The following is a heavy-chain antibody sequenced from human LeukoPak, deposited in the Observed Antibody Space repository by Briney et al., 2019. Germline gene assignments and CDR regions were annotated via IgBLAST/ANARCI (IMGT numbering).Heavy chain of an antibody. CDR1: GGSISSYY. Sequence: SETLSLTCSVSGGSISSYYWSWIRQPAGKGLEWIGRIYSSGSTNYSPSLKSRVTMSVDTSKNQFSLKLTSVTAADTSVYYCARYSVSTYSYYYMDLWGKGTTVTVSS. CDR3: ARYSVSTYSYYYMDL. J-gene: IGHJ6*03. CDR2: IYSSGST. D-gene: IGHD5/OR15-5a*01. V-gene: IGHV4-4*07.